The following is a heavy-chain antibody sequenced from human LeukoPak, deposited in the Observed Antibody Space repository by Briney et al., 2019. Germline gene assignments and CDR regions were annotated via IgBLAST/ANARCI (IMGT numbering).Heavy chain of an antibody. D-gene: IGHD2-2*01. CDR1: GFTFSSHW. V-gene: IGHV3-74*01. CDR2: INNDGRST. Sequence: GALRLSCAASGFTFSSHWVHWVRQAPGKGLVWVSHINNDGRSTRYADSVKGRFTISRDNAKNSLYLQMNSLRAEDTVVYYCARYGGVVPAVYNWFDPWGQGTLVTVSS. CDR3: ARYGGVVPAVYNWFDP. J-gene: IGHJ5*02.